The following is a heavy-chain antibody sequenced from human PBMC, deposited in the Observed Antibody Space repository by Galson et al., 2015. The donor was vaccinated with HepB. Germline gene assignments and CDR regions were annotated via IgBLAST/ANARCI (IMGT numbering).Heavy chain of an antibody. V-gene: IGHV1-69*01. D-gene: IGHD2/OR15-2a*01. Sequence: QGLEWMGGIIPVFGIENYAQRFQGRFTIIADESTNTAYMELRSLRSEDTAFYYCARGTTLTRVWDYWGQGILVTVSS. CDR2: IIPVFGIE. CDR3: ARGTTLTRVWDY. J-gene: IGHJ4*02.